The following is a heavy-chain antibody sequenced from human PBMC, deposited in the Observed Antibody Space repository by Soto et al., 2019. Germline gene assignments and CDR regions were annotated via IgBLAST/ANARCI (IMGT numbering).Heavy chain of an antibody. V-gene: IGHV4-59*08. Sequence: QVQLQESGPGLVKPSETLSLTCTVSGGSISSYYWSWIRQPPGKGLEWIGYIYYSGSTNYNPSLKWRVTISVDRSKNQFCLKLSSVTAADTAVYYCARVTYYDFWSGYYTPTSFDYWGQGTLVTVSS. CDR2: IYYSGST. D-gene: IGHD3-3*01. CDR1: GGSISSYY. J-gene: IGHJ4*02. CDR3: ARVTYYDFWSGYYTPTSFDY.